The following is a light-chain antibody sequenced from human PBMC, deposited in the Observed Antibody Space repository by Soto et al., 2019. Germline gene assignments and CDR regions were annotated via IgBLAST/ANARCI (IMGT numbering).Light chain of an antibody. Sequence: GTLSLSPKERATLSSRASARVSSSYLAWYQQKPGQAHSLPIYGASSRATGIPDRSRRAVSGRDLTLTISRLDPEDFAVYYRQKDYRLPFSFGQGS. J-gene: IGKJ2*03. V-gene: IGKV3-20*01. CDR3: QKDYRLPFS. CDR1: ARVSSSY. CDR2: GAS.